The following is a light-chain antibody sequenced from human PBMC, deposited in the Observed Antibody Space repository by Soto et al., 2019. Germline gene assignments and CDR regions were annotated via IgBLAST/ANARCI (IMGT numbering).Light chain of an antibody. CDR2: AAS. CDR1: QTLSTNS. V-gene: IGKV3-20*01. J-gene: IGKJ3*01. Sequence: EIVLTQSPGTLSLSPGERATLSCRASQTLSTNSLAWYQQRPGQTPRLPIYAASTRDTDIPDRFNGSGSGTDFALTISRLEPEDFALYYCQQYNDSPLTFGPGTKVDVK. CDR3: QQYNDSPLT.